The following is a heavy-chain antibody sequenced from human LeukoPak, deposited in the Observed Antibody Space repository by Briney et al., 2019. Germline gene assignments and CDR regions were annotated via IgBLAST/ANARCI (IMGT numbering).Heavy chain of an antibody. V-gene: IGHV3-23*01. CDR2: ISGSGGST. J-gene: IGHJ6*02. CDR1: GFTFSDYA. Sequence: GGSLRLSCTASGFTFSDYAMSWVRQAPGKGLEWVSAISGSGGSTYYADSVKGRFTISRDNSKNTLYLQMNSLRAEDTAVYYCAKGPLGSGDYGMDVWGQGTTVTVSS. CDR3: AKGPLGSGDYGMDV. D-gene: IGHD3-10*01.